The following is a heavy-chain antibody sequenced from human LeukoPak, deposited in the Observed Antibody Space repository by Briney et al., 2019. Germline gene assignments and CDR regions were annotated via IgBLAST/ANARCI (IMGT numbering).Heavy chain of an antibody. J-gene: IGHJ5*02. Sequence: SETLSLTCAVYGGSFSGYYWSWIRQPPGKGLEWIGEINHSGSTNYNPSLKSRVTISVDTSKNQFSLKLSSVTAADTAVYYCARVRNYYGSGSGWFDPWGQGTLVTVSS. CDR3: ARVRNYYGSGSGWFDP. V-gene: IGHV4-34*01. D-gene: IGHD3-10*01. CDR2: INHSGST. CDR1: GGSFSGYY.